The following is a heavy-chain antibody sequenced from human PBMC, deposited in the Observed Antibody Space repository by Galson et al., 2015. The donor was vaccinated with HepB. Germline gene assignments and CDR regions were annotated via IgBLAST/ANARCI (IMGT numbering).Heavy chain of an antibody. D-gene: IGHD5-12*01. V-gene: IGHV3-30*18. CDR2: ISYDGSNK. CDR3: VKVYSAYDQRDH. Sequence: LRLSCAASGFTFRSYGMHWVRQSPGTGLEWVATISYDGSNKYYADSVQGRFTISRDNSKKTLYLDMHSLRVEDAALYYCVKVYSAYDQRDHWGQGTLVTVSS. J-gene: IGHJ4*02. CDR1: GFTFRSYG.